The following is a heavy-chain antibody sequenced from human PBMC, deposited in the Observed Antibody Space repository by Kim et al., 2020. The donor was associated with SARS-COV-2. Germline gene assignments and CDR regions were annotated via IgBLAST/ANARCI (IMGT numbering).Heavy chain of an antibody. J-gene: IGHJ3*02. V-gene: IGHV5-51*01. CDR3: ASRFYYDRSGPDAFDI. CDR2: IYPADSDT. Sequence: GESLKISCKGSGYSFASLWIGWVRQMPGRGPEWMGIIYPADSDTRYSPSFKGRVTISADKSINTAYLQWSNLKASDSAMYYCASRFYYDRSGPDAFDIWGQGTMVTVSS. D-gene: IGHD3-22*01. CDR1: GYSFASLW.